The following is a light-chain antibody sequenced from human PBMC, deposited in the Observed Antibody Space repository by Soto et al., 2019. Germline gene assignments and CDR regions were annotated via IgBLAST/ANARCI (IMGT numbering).Light chain of an antibody. J-gene: IGLJ2*01. V-gene: IGLV2-14*03. Sequence: QSVLTQPASVSGSPGQSITISCTGTSSDTGGYKFVSWYQHHPGTAPKLMIYDVSNRPSGVSNRFSGSKSGNTASLTISGLQDEDEADYYCSSYTSSGTLVVFGGGTKLTVL. CDR1: SSDTGGYKF. CDR3: SSYTSSGTLVV. CDR2: DVS.